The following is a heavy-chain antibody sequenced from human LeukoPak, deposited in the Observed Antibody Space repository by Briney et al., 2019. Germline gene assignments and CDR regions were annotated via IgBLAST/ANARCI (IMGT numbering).Heavy chain of an antibody. CDR1: GDSVSSNSAA. V-gene: IGHV6-1*01. CDR2: TYYRSKWYN. CDR3: ARDLLLWFGELAAFDI. J-gene: IGHJ3*02. Sequence: SQTLSLTCAIFGDSVSSNSAAWNWIRQSPSRGLEWLGRTYYRSKWYNDYSVSVKSRITINPDTSKNQFSLQLNSVTPEDTAVYYCARDLLLWFGELAAFDIWGQGTMVTVSS. D-gene: IGHD3-10*01.